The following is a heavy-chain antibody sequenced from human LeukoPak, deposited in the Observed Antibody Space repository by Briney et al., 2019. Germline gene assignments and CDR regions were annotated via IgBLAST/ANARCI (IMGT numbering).Heavy chain of an antibody. V-gene: IGHV3-48*04. CDR1: GFTFSDYT. J-gene: IGHJ4*02. CDR2: ISSSGSTI. CDR3: ARDFYDSSGYYYPGFFDY. D-gene: IGHD3-22*01. Sequence: GSLRLSCAASGFTFSDYTMNWVRQAPGKGLEWVSYISSSGSTIYYADSVKGRFTISRDNAKNSLYLQMNSLRAEDTAVYYCARDFYDSSGYYYPGFFDYWGQGTLVTVSS.